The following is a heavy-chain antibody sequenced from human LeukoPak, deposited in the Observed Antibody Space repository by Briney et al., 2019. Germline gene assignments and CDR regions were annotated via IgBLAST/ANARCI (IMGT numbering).Heavy chain of an antibody. CDR3: AKDRGYSYGTNSPIDY. V-gene: IGHV3-30-3*01. Sequence: GGSLRLSCAASGFTFSSYAMHWVRQAPGKGLEWVAVISYDGSNIYYADSVKGRFTISRDNSKNTLYLQMNSLRAEDTALYYCAKDRGYSYGTNSPIDYWGQGTLVAVSS. CDR2: ISYDGSNI. J-gene: IGHJ4*02. CDR1: GFTFSSYA. D-gene: IGHD5-18*01.